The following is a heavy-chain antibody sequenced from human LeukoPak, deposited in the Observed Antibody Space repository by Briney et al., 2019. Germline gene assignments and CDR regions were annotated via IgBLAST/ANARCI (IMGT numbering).Heavy chain of an antibody. CDR2: IYYSGST. V-gene: IGHV4-59*01. Sequence: MPSETLSLTCTVSGGSISSYYWSWIRQLPGKGLEWIGYIYYSGSTNYNPSLKSRVTISVDTSKNQFSLKLSSVTAADTAVYYCARAHYNYVWGSYTQNYFDYWGQGTLVTVSS. CDR3: ARAHYNYVWGSYTQNYFDY. CDR1: GGSISSYY. D-gene: IGHD3-16*01. J-gene: IGHJ4*02.